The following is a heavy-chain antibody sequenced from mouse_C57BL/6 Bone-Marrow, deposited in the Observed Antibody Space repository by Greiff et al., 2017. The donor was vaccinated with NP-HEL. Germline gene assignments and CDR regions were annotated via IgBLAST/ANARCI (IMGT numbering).Heavy chain of an antibody. CDR3: ARSAPYYYGSSYWYFDG. CDR1: GYSITSDY. J-gene: IGHJ1*03. CDR2: ISYSGST. V-gene: IGHV3-8*01. D-gene: IGHD1-1*01. Sequence: EVQLQESGPGLAKPSQTLSLTCSVTGYSITSDYWNWVRKFPGNKLEYMGYISYSGSTYYNPSLKSRISITRDTSKNQYYLQFNSVTTEDTATYFCARSAPYYYGSSYWYFDGWGTGTTVTVSS.